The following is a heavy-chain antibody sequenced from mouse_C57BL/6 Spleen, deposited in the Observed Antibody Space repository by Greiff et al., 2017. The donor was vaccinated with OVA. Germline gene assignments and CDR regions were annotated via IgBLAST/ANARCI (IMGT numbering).Heavy chain of an antibody. D-gene: IGHD2-1*01. CDR1: GFTFSSYA. V-gene: IGHV5-4*01. Sequence: EVMLVESGGGLVKPGGSLKLSCAASGFTFSSYAMSWVRQTPEKRLEWVATISDGGSYTYYPDNVKGQFTFSRDNAKNNLYLQMSHLKSEDTAMYYCARDQEGYGNYKDYAMDDWGQGTSVTVSS. J-gene: IGHJ4*01. CDR2: ISDGGSYT. CDR3: ARDQEGYGNYKDYAMDD.